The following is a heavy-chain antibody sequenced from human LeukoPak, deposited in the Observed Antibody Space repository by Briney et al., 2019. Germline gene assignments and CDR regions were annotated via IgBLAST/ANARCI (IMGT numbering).Heavy chain of an antibody. Sequence: GGSLRLSCAASGFTFSSYWMHWVRQAPGKGLVWVSRINSDGSSTSYADSVKGRFTISRDNAKNTLYLQMNSLRAEDTAVYYCARAVYYYYMDVWGKGTTVTISS. V-gene: IGHV3-74*01. CDR1: GFTFSSYW. CDR3: ARAVYYYYMDV. J-gene: IGHJ6*03. CDR2: INSDGSST. D-gene: IGHD4-17*01.